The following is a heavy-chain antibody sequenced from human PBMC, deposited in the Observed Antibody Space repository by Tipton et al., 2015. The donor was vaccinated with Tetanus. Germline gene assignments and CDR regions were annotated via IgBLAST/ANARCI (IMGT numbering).Heavy chain of an antibody. CDR2: IRDNGNS. J-gene: IGHJ4*02. D-gene: IGHD2/OR15-2a*01. Sequence: LRLSCNVSGGSINSGGHFWTWIRQRTGKGLEWIGHIRDNGNSYANPSLSGRVTMSVDTRKNQSSLNLTSMSVADPATYYCARGTFHAFDFWGQGVQVTVSS. V-gene: IGHV4-31*03. CDR3: ARGTFHAFDF. CDR1: GGSINSGGHF.